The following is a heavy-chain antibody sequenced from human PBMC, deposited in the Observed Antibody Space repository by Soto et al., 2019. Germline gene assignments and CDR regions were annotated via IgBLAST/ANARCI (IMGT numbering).Heavy chain of an antibody. D-gene: IGHD2-15*01. V-gene: IGHV4-61*01. CDR3: ARGVVEQWNRFDP. CDR2: IYYSGST. Sequence: SETLSLTCTVSGGSVSSGSYYWSWIRQPPGKGLEWIGYIYYSGSTNYNPPLKSRVTISVDTSKNQFSLKLSSVTAADTAVYYCARGVVEQWNRFDPWGQGTLVTVSS. CDR1: GGSVSSGSYY. J-gene: IGHJ5*02.